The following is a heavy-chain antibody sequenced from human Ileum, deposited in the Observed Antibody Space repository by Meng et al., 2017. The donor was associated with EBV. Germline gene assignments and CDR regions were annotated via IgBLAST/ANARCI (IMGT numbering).Heavy chain of an antibody. CDR3: ARADKVRFDY. V-gene: IGHV4-4*02. CDR2: IYHSGRT. J-gene: IGHJ4*02. CDR1: GGSRRSTNG. Sequence: QGEMQESGAGHVKAAGTMYPTGALSGGSRRSTNGWSCVRQPPGKGLAWIGDIYHSGRTNYNPSLKSRARITVDKSKNQFSLKLCSVTAADTAVYYCARADKVRFDYWGQGTLVTVSS.